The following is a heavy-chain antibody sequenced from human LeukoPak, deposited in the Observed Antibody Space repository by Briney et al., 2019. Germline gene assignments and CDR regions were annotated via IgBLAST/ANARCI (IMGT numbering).Heavy chain of an antibody. CDR2: IYYSGST. J-gene: IGHJ5*02. D-gene: IGHD2-15*01. CDR3: ARVGYCSGGSCYSTNWFDP. V-gene: IGHV4-59*01. CDR1: GGSFSGYY. Sequence: PSETLSLTCAVYGGSFSGYYWSWIRQPPGKGLEWIGYIYYSGSTNYNPSLKSRVTISVDTSKNQFSLKLSSVTAADTAVYYCARVGYCSGGSCYSTNWFDPWGQGTLVTVSS.